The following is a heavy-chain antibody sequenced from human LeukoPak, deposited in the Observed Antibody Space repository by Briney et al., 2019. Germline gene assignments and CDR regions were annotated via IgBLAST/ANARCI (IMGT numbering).Heavy chain of an antibody. Sequence: PGGSLRLSCAASGFTVSSNYMSWVRQAPGKGLEWVSVIYSGGSTYYADSVKGRFTISRDNSKSTLYLQMNSLRAEDTAVYYCARGVGSGSRLRAGDYWGQGTLVTVSS. CDR1: GFTVSSNY. CDR2: IYSGGST. J-gene: IGHJ4*02. V-gene: IGHV3-53*01. CDR3: ARGVGSGSRLRAGDY. D-gene: IGHD1-26*01.